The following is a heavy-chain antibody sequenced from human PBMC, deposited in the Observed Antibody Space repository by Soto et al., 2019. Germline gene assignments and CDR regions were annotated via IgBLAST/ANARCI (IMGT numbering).Heavy chain of an antibody. V-gene: IGHV3-48*02. CDR1: GFTFSSYS. D-gene: IGHD3-22*01. Sequence: GGSLRLSCAASGFTFSSYSMNWVRQAPGKGLEWVSYISSSSSTIYYADSVKGRFTISRDNAKNSLYLQMNSLRDEDTAVYYCAREGNYYDSSGYPSFYYYYYGMDVWGQGTTVTVSS. CDR2: ISSSSSTI. J-gene: IGHJ6*02. CDR3: AREGNYYDSSGYPSFYYYYYGMDV.